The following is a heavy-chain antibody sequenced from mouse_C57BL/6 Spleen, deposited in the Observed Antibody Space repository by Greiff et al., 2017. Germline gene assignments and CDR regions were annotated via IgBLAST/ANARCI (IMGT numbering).Heavy chain of an antibody. CDR2: IYPSDSGT. D-gene: IGHD1-1*01. J-gene: IGHJ2*01. CDR1: GYTFTSYW. CDR3: ARLTTVVATGPYFDY. V-gene: IGHV1-61*01. Sequence: VQLQQPGAELVRPGSSVKLSCKASGYTFTSYWMDWVKQRPGQGLEWIGNIYPSDSGTHYNQKFKDKATLTVDKSSSTAYMQLSSLTSEDSAVYYGARLTTVVATGPYFDYWGQGTTLTVSS.